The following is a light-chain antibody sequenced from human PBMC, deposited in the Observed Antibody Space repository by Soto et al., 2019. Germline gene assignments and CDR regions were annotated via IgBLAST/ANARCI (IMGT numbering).Light chain of an antibody. V-gene: IGKV1-5*03. J-gene: IGKJ1*01. CDR1: QNINSH. CDR2: TAS. CDR3: QQYDLYSA. Sequence: DIQMTQSPSTLSASVGDRVTITCRASQNINSHLAWYQQKPGKAPKLLIYTASSLQSGVPSRVSGSGSGTEFNLTIRSLQPDDFATFYCQQYDLYSAFGQGTKVEIK.